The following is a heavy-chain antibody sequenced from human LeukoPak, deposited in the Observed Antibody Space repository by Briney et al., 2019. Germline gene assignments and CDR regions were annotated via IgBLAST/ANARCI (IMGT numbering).Heavy chain of an antibody. CDR3: IRDFRSADL. V-gene: IGHV3-74*01. CDR2: IYVDGRTT. Sequence: VGSQGLSGVASGATFSGYCTHCVSQPKGKGLVWVSRIYVDGRTTNYADSVKGRFTISRDNAKNTVYLEMNSLSVEDTATYYCIRDFRSADLWGQGTLVTVTS. CDR1: GATFSGYC. J-gene: IGHJ5*02.